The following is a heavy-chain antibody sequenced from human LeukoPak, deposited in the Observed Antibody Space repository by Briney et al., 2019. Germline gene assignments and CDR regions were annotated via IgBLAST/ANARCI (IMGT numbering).Heavy chain of an antibody. CDR3: ARDLSGSGRPKFDP. CDR1: GYTFTSYG. V-gene: IGHV1-18*01. Sequence: GASVKVSCKASGYTFTSYGISWVRQAPGQGLEWMGWISAYNGNTNYAQKLRGRVTMTTDTSTSTAYMELRSLRSDDTAVYYCARDLSGSGRPKFDPWGQGTLVTVSS. D-gene: IGHD3-10*01. J-gene: IGHJ5*02. CDR2: ISAYNGNT.